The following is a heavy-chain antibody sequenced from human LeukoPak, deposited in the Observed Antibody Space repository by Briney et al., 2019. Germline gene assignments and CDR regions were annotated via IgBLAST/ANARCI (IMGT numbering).Heavy chain of an antibody. CDR2: INPNSGGI. V-gene: IGHV1-2*02. Sequence: ASVKVSCKPSVYTFTVYYMHWVRQAPGRGPAWMGWINPNSGGINYAQKFQGRVTMTRDTSISTAYMELSRLRSDDTAVYYCARADGDYGGNYGCWGQGTLVTVSS. D-gene: IGHD4-23*01. CDR3: ARADGDYGGNYGC. J-gene: IGHJ4*02. CDR1: VYTFTVYY.